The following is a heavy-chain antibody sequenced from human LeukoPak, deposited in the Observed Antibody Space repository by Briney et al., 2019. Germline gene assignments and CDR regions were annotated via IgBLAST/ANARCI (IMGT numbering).Heavy chain of an antibody. J-gene: IGHJ4*02. V-gene: IGHV3-74*01. Sequence: GGSLRLSCVASGFTFRSYWMHRVRQAPGKGLVWVSRIDSDGSSTNYADSVRGRFTISRDNAKNSLYLQMNSLRAEDTAVYYCARGPSGSYYIDYWGQGTLVTVSS. CDR1: GFTFRSYW. CDR3: ARGPSGSYYIDY. CDR2: IDSDGSST. D-gene: IGHD1-26*01.